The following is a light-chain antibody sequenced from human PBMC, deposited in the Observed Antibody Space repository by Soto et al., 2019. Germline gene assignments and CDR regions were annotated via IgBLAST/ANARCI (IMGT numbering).Light chain of an antibody. CDR1: QSISSY. V-gene: IGKV1-39*01. CDR3: QQSYSTPIT. CDR2: AAS. Sequence: DIQMTQSPSCLSASVGDRFTLTCRASQSISSYLNWYQQKKGKAPKXXIYAASSLQSGVPSRFSGSGSGTDFTLTISSLQTEDFATYYCQQSYSTPITFGQGTRLEIK. J-gene: IGKJ5*01.